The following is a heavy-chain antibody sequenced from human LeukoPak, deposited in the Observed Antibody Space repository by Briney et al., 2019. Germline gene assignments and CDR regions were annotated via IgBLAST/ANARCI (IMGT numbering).Heavy chain of an antibody. CDR2: IYYTGSA. CDR3: ARESGQFDY. V-gene: IGHV4-31*03. CDR1: HDSINYGGHY. D-gene: IGHD1-26*01. J-gene: IGHJ4*02. Sequence: SQTLSLNCNVSHDSINYGGHYWTWIRQLPGKGLEWIGNIYYTGSAHYNPSLKSRATISIDTSKYQFSLRLTSVTAADTAVYYCARESGQFDYWGQGTRVTVSS.